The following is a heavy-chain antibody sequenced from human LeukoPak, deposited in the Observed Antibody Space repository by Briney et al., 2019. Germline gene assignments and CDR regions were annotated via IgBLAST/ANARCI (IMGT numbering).Heavy chain of an antibody. V-gene: IGHV3-23*01. J-gene: IGHJ4*02. CDR3: TKDLAGSGSYSFDY. CDR1: GFTFSNYA. Sequence: GGSLRLSCAASGFTFSNYAMNWVRQAPGRGLEWVSAISGSGGSTYYADSVKGRFTISRDNSKNTLYLQMNSLRAEDTAVYYCTKDLAGSGSYSFDYWGQGTLVTVSS. D-gene: IGHD1-26*01. CDR2: ISGSGGST.